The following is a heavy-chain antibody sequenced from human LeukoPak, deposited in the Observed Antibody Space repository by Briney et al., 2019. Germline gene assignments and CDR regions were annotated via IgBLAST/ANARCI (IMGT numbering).Heavy chain of an antibody. Sequence: SETLSLTCTVSGDSISRYYWSWIRHPPGKGMEWVAFIHYSGSTNYNPSLKSRLTISIDTSRNPFSPRLSSAPPAHPAIYFCAKRLVATNPFFDYWGQGTLVTVSS. CDR1: GDSISRYY. CDR2: IHYSGST. D-gene: IGHD5-12*01. J-gene: IGHJ4*02. V-gene: IGHV4-59*08. CDR3: AKRLVATNPFFDY.